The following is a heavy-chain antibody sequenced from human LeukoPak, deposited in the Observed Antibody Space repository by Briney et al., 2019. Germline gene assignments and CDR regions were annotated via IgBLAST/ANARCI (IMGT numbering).Heavy chain of an antibody. V-gene: IGHV3-7*01. Sequence: GGYLRLSCAASGFTFSSYWMSWVRQAPGKGLEWVANIKQDGSEKYYVDSVKGRFTISRDNAKNSLYLQMNSLRAEDTAVYYCARVDGYKLYYFDYWGQGTLVTVSS. CDR2: IKQDGSEK. CDR3: ARVDGYKLYYFDY. D-gene: IGHD5-24*01. CDR1: GFTFSSYW. J-gene: IGHJ4*02.